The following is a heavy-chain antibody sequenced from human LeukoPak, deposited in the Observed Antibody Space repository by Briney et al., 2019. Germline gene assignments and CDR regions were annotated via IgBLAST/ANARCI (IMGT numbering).Heavy chain of an antibody. CDR3: ARSSGSTVTTYYYYYMDV. CDR2: VDHTGST. CDR1: DDSITMYY. D-gene: IGHD4-17*01. V-gene: IGHV4-59*01. Sequence: SETLSLTCTVSDDSITMYYWTWIRQPPGKGLEWIGYVDHTGSTKFNPSLNGRVSISRDTSNNFFSLRLRSVTAADTAVYYCARSSGSTVTTYYYYYMDVWGKGTTVTISS. J-gene: IGHJ6*03.